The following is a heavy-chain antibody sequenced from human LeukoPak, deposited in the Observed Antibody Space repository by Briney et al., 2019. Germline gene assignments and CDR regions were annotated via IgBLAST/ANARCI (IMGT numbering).Heavy chain of an antibody. CDR3: ARFCVGATCFDY. CDR1: GFTFSSYS. D-gene: IGHD1-26*01. V-gene: IGHV3-21*01. CDR2: ISSSSSYI. Sequence: GGSLRLSCAASGFTFSSYSMNWVRQAPGKGLEWVSSISSSSSYIYYADSVKGRFTISIDNAKNSLYLQMNSLRAEDTAVYYCARFCVGATCFDYWGQGTLVTVSS. J-gene: IGHJ4*02.